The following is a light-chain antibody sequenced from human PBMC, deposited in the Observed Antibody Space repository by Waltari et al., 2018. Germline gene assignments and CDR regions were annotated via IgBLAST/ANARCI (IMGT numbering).Light chain of an antibody. CDR3: CSYESDDSLL. CDR1: TSDVGTFTL. CDR2: EVT. J-gene: IGLJ3*02. Sequence: QSALTQPASVSGSPGQSLTISCPAPTSDVGTFTLVSWSHQHPGRAPKLLVYEVTKRPSGVSDRFSGCKSGNTASLTVSGLQAEDESDYYCCSYESDDSLLFGGGTKVTVL. V-gene: IGLV2-23*02.